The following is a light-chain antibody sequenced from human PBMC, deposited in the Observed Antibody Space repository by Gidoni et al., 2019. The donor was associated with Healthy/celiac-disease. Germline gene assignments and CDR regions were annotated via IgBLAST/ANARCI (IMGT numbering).Light chain of an antibody. CDR2: KAS. CDR3: QQYNSWT. V-gene: IGKV1-5*03. CDR1: QSISSW. Sequence: ITCRASQSISSWLAWYQQKPGKAPKLLIYKASSLESGVPSRFSGSGSGTEFTLTISSLQPDDFATYYCQQYNSWTFGQGTKVEIK. J-gene: IGKJ1*01.